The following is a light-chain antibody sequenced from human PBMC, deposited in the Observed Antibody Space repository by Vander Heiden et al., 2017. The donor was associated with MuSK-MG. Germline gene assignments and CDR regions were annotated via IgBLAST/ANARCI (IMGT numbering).Light chain of an antibody. CDR1: SSDVGGYNY. CDR2: EVN. J-gene: IGLJ1*01. Sequence: QSALTQPPSASGSPGQSVTIYCTGTSSDVGGYNYVSWYQQHPGKAPKLIIYEVNNRPSAVPDRFSCSKSANTASLTVSGLQTEDEDDYHCRSYGGDKHVFGTGTKVTVL. CDR3: RSYGGDKHV. V-gene: IGLV2-8*01.